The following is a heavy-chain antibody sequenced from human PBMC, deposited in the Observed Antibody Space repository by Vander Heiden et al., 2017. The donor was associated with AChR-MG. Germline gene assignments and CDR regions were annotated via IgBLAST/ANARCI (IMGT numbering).Heavy chain of an antibody. Sequence: EVQLVESGGGLVKPGGSLRLSCAASVFTFSSYSINWVRQDPGKGLEWVASISTSSSDIYYADSGKGRCTISRDNAKNLLYLQMNRLRAQDTAVHYGARDCGISTSCNWYDPWVQGSLGADSS. CDR1: VFTFSSYS. V-gene: IGHV3-21*01. D-gene: IGHD2-2*01. CDR2: ISTSSSDI. CDR3: ARDCGISTSCNWYDP. J-gene: IGHJ5*02.